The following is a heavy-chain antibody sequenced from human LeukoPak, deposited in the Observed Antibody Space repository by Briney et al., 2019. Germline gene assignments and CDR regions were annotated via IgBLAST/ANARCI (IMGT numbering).Heavy chain of an antibody. CDR2: ISSSSSYI. CDR3: ARDLGGYGDYGTNFDY. CDR1: GFTFSSYT. Sequence: GGSLRLSCAASGFTFSSYTMNWVRQAPGKGLEWVSAISSSSSYIYYADSVKGRFTIPRDNAKKSLYLQMNSLRAEDTAVYYCARDLGGYGDYGTNFDYWGQGTLVTVSS. D-gene: IGHD4-17*01. V-gene: IGHV3-21*01. J-gene: IGHJ4*02.